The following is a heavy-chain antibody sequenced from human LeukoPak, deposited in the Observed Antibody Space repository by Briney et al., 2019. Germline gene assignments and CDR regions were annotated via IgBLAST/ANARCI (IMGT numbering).Heavy chain of an antibody. CDR3: ARASDKVRGHFDY. D-gene: IGHD3-10*01. CDR1: GFTFSSNG. CDR2: IWYDGSNE. V-gene: IGHV3-33*01. J-gene: IGHJ4*02. Sequence: GGSLRLSCAASGFTFSSNGMHWVRQAPGKGLEWVAMIWYDGSNEYYADSVKGRFTISRDNSRNTLYLQMNSLGADDTAVYYCARASDKVRGHFDYWGQGTLVTVSS.